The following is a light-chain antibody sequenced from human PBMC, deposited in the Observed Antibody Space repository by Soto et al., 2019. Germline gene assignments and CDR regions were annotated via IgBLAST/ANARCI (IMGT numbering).Light chain of an antibody. J-gene: IGKJ4*01. CDR1: QSVLASSNNKNL. CDR2: GTS. V-gene: IGKV4-1*01. Sequence: DIVMTQSPDSLAMSLGERATINCKSSQSVLASSNNKNLLAWYQQKPGQPPKLLIYGTSTRESGLPNRFRGIGSGLFFTLTAISLNVVNMTVYYCHQYYSSPLTFGGGTNLEIK. CDR3: HQYYSSPLT.